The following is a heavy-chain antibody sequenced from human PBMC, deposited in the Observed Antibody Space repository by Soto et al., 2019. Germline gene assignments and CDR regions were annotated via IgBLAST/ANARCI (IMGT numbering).Heavy chain of an antibody. CDR1: GFTFSNAW. CDR2: IKRKTDGGTT. V-gene: IGHV3-15*01. D-gene: IGHD3-10*01. Sequence: EVQLVESGGGLVKPGGSLGLSCAASGFTFSNAWMSWVRQAPGKGLEWVGRIKRKTDGGTTDYAAPVKGRFTISRDDSDNTVYLQMTSLKIEDTAVYYCATGGHFYGDCGQGTLVTVSS. J-gene: IGHJ4*02. CDR3: ATGGHFYGD.